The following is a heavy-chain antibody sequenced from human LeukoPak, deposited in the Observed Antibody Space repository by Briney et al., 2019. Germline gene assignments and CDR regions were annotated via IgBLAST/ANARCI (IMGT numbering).Heavy chain of an antibody. CDR3: ARDSPSIAAASGNKTPYYFDY. CDR2: IIPIFGTA. V-gene: IGHV1-69*13. D-gene: IGHD6-13*01. J-gene: IGHJ4*02. Sequence: ASVTVSCKASGGTFSSYAISWVRQAPGQGLEWMGGIIPIFGTANYAQKFQGRVAITADESTSTAYMELSSLRSEDTAVYYCARDSPSIAAASGNKTPYYFDYWGQGTLVTVSS. CDR1: GGTFSSYA.